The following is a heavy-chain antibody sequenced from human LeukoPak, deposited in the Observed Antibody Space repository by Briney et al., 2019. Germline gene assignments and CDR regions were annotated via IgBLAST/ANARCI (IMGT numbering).Heavy chain of an antibody. D-gene: IGHD5-18*01. Sequence: GGSLRLSCAASGFTFSSYSMNWVRQAPGKGLEWVSSISSSSSYIYYADSVRGRFTISRDNSKNTLYLQMNSLRAEDTAVYYCAKNVGYSYGTPLDYWGQGTLVTVSS. J-gene: IGHJ4*02. CDR2: ISSSSSYI. CDR3: AKNVGYSYGTPLDY. CDR1: GFTFSSYS. V-gene: IGHV3-21*04.